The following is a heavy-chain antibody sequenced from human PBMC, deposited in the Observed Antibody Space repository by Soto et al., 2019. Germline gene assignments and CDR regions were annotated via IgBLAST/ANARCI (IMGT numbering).Heavy chain of an antibody. Sequence: QVQLVQSGAEVKKPGSSVKVSCKASGGTFSSYAISWVRQAPGQGLEWMGGIIPIFGTANYAQKFQGRVTITAEESASTAYMELSSLRSEDTAVYYCARKRGAVAGDYYFDYWGQGTLVTVSS. CDR3: ARKRGAVAGDYYFDY. J-gene: IGHJ4*02. CDR2: IIPIFGTA. V-gene: IGHV1-69*01. D-gene: IGHD6-19*01. CDR1: GGTFSSYA.